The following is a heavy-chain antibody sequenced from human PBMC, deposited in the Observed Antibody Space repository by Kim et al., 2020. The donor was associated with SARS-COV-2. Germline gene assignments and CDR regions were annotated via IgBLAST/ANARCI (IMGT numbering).Heavy chain of an antibody. CDR2: INHSGST. CDR1: GGSFSGYY. Sequence: SETLSLTCAVYGGSFSGYYWSWIRQPPGKGLEWIGEINHSGSTNYNPSLKSRVTISVDTSKNQFSLKLSSVTAADTAVYYCAKGLEGMVRGVIKISYYYYMDVWGKGTTVTVSS. J-gene: IGHJ6*03. V-gene: IGHV4-34*01. D-gene: IGHD3-10*01. CDR3: AKGLEGMVRGVIKISYYYYMDV.